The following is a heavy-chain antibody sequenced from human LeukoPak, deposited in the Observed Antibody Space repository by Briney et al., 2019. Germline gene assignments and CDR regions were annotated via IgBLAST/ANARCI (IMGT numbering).Heavy chain of an antibody. V-gene: IGHV4-38-2*02. D-gene: IGHD3-10*01. J-gene: IGHJ5*02. CDR2: IYNSGST. CDR1: GYSISSGYF. Sequence: PSETLSLTCTVSGYSISSGYFWGWIRQPPGKGLEWIGTIYNSGSTYYNASLESRVTISVDTSKNQFSLKLSSVTAADTAVYYCARGKGSRGAEKGQKDNWFDPWGQGTLVTVSS. CDR3: ARGKGSRGAEKGQKDNWFDP.